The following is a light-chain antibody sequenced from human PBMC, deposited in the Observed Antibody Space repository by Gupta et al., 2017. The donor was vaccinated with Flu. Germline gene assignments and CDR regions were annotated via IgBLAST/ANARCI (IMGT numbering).Light chain of an antibody. CDR2: GAS. CDR3: QQYGSSHSRT. J-gene: IGKJ2*02. Sequence: TLSLSPGERATLTCRASQSVSSSYLAWYQQKPGQAPRLLIYGASSRDTGIPDRFSGSGSGTDFTLTISRREPEDFAVYYCQQYGSSHSRTFGQGTKLEIK. V-gene: IGKV3-20*01. CDR1: QSVSSSY.